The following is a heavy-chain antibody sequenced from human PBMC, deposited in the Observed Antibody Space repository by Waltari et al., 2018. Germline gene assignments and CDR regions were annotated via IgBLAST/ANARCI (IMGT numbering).Heavy chain of an antibody. CDR1: GGSFSGYY. Sequence: QVQLQQWGAGLLKPSETLSLTCAVYGGSFSGYYWSWIRPPPGTGLGWIGEINHSGSTNYNPSLKSRVTISVDTSKNQFSLKLSSVTAADTAVYYCARGFRTYYDFWSGYFGWYFDYWGQGTLVTVSS. J-gene: IGHJ4*02. CDR2: INHSGST. CDR3: ARGFRTYYDFWSGYFGWYFDY. V-gene: IGHV4-34*01. D-gene: IGHD3-3*01.